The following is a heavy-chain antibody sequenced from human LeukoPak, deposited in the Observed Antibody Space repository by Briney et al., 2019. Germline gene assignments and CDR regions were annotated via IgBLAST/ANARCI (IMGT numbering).Heavy chain of an antibody. CDR3: AKDAILRFLEWPMAH. CDR2: IRYDGSNK. Sequence: GGSLRLSCAASGFTFSSYGMHWVRQAPGKGLEWVAFIRYDGSNKYYADSVKGRFTISRDNSKNTLYLQMNSLRAEDTAVYYCAKDAILRFLEWPMAHWGQGTLVTVSS. CDR1: GFTFSSYG. D-gene: IGHD3-3*01. V-gene: IGHV3-30*02. J-gene: IGHJ4*02.